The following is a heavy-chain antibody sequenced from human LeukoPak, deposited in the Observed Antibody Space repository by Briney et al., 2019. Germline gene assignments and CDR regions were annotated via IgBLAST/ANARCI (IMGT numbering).Heavy chain of an antibody. CDR1: GGSFSGYY. CDR2: INHSGST. CDR3: AGAPLSGAPYYYYYYMDV. Sequence: SGTLSLTCAVYGGSFSGYYWSWIRQPPGKGLEWIGEINHSGSTNYNPSLKSRVTISVDTSKNQFSLKLSSVTAADTAVYYCAGAPLSGAPYYYYYYMDVWGKGTTVTVSS. V-gene: IGHV4-34*01. J-gene: IGHJ6*03. D-gene: IGHD2/OR15-2a*01.